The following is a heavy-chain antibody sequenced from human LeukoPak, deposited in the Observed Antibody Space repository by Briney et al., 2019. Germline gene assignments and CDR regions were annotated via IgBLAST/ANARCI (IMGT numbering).Heavy chain of an antibody. J-gene: IGHJ4*02. D-gene: IGHD3-22*01. CDR2: IWSDGSNT. V-gene: IGHV3-33*01. Sequence: GGSLRLSCAVSGLTFSSIGMHWDRQVQGNGMGWEAVIWSDGSNTFYADSVKGRLSISRDNSKNTLYLQMNSLRAEETAVYYCARHQSDYHDNSGYHKNPLFDYWGQGTLVTVP. CDR3: ARHQSDYHDNSGYHKNPLFDY. CDR1: GLTFSSIG.